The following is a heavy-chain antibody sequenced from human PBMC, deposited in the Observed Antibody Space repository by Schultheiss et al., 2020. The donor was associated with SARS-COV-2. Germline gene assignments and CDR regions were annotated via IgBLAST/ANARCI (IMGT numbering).Heavy chain of an antibody. V-gene: IGHV4-30-4*01. D-gene: IGHD6-6*01. Sequence: SETLSLTCTVSGGSISSGGYYWSWIRQPPGKGLEWIGYIYYSGSTYYNPSLKSRVTISVDTSKNQFSLKLSSVTAADTAVYYCARVAGGYSSSSPGDYWGQGTLVTVSS. CDR3: ARVAGGYSSSSPGDY. CDR2: IYYSGST. J-gene: IGHJ4*02. CDR1: GGSISSGGYY.